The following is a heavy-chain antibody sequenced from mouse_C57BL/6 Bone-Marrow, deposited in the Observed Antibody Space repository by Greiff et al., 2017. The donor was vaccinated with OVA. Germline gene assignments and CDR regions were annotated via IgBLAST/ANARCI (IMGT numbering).Heavy chain of an antibody. J-gene: IGHJ3*01. CDR3: AREDSSGYSFAY. D-gene: IGHD3-2*02. CDR2: INPSNGGT. V-gene: IGHV1-53*01. CDR1: GYTFTSYW. Sequence: VQLQQPGTELVKPGASVKLSCKASGYTFTSYWMHWVKQRPGQGLEWIGNINPSNGGTNYNEKFKSKATLTVDKSSSTAYMQLSSRTSADSAVYYCAREDSSGYSFAYWGQGTLVTVTA.